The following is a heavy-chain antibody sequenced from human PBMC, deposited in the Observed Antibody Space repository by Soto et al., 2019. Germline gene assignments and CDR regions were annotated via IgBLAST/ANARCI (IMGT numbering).Heavy chain of an antibody. CDR3: ARGFGWLRPHYYYYYMDV. Sequence: GGSLRLSCAASGFTFSSYWMHWVRQAPGKGLVWVSRINSDGSSTSYADSVKGRFTISRDNAKNTLYLQMNSLRAEDTAVYYCARGFGWLRPHYYYYYMDVWGKGTTVTVSS. J-gene: IGHJ6*03. V-gene: IGHV3-74*01. D-gene: IGHD5-12*01. CDR1: GFTFSSYW. CDR2: INSDGSST.